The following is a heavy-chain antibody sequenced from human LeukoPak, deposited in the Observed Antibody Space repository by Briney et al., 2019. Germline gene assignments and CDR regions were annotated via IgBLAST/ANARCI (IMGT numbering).Heavy chain of an antibody. Sequence: GASVKVSCKASGYTFTSYGISWVRQAPGQGLEWMGWTSAYNGNTDYAQKLQGRVTMTTDTSTSTVYMELSSLRSEDTAVYYCARGLSWKSTIFGVALRPNYYMDVWGKGTTVTVSS. J-gene: IGHJ6*03. D-gene: IGHD3-3*01. CDR2: TSAYNGNT. CDR1: GYTFTSYG. V-gene: IGHV1-18*01. CDR3: ARGLSWKSTIFGVALRPNYYMDV.